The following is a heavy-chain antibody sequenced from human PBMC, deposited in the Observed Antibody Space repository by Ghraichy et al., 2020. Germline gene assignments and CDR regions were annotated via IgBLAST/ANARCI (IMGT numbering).Heavy chain of an antibody. CDR3: AKGDYGDYVGSGWFDP. CDR1: GFTFSSYA. V-gene: IGHV3-23*01. D-gene: IGHD4-17*01. CDR2: ISGSGGST. J-gene: IGHJ5*02. Sequence: GGSLRLSCAASGFTFSSYAMSWVRQAPGKGLEWVSAISGSGGSTYYADSVKGRFTISRDNSKNTLYLQMNSLRAEDTAVYYCAKGDYGDYVGSGWFDPWGQGTLVTVSS.